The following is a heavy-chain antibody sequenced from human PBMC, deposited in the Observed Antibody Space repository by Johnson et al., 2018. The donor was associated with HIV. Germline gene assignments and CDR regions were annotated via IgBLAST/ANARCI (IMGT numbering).Heavy chain of an antibody. CDR3: ARERVRRRQWLVRSDHDAFDI. CDR1: GFTVSSNY. Sequence: VQVVESGGGLVQPGGSLRLSCAASGFTVSSNYMSWVRQAPGKGLEWVSVIYSGGNTYYADPVKGRLTISRANSNNTLYLQMKSLRVEDTAVYYCARERVRRRQWLVRSDHDAFDIWGQGTMVTVSS. CDR2: IYSGGNT. D-gene: IGHD6-19*01. V-gene: IGHV3-66*02. J-gene: IGHJ3*02.